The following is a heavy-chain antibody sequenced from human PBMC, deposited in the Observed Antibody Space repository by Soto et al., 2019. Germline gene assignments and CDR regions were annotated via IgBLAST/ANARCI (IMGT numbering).Heavy chain of an antibody. CDR1: GGSFSGYY. J-gene: IGHJ5*02. CDR3: ARGLSLWILRGGGWFDP. D-gene: IGHD5-18*01. Sequence: SENLSLTCAVDGGSFSGYYWSWIRQPPGKGLEWIGEINHSGSTNYNPSLKSRVTISVDTSKNQFSLKLSSVTAADTAVYYCARGLSLWILRGGGWFDPWGQGTLVTVSS. CDR2: INHSGST. V-gene: IGHV4-34*01.